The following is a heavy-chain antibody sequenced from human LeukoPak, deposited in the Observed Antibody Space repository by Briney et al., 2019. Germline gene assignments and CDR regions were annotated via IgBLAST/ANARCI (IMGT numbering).Heavy chain of an antibody. D-gene: IGHD4-17*01. J-gene: IGHJ4*02. CDR1: GISFSSYW. V-gene: IGHV3-15*01. CDR2: IRRKTEGGTT. Sequence: GGSLRLSCAASGISFSSYWMSWVRQAPGKGLEWVGRIRRKTEGGTTDYAAPVKGRFTISRDDSKSTLYLQMNSLKTEDTAVYYCTTGNYGPYWGQGTLVTVSS. CDR3: TTGNYGPY.